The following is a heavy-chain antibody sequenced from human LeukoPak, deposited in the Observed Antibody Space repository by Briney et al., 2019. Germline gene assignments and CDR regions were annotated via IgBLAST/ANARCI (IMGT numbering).Heavy chain of an antibody. V-gene: IGHV4-39*07. J-gene: IGHJ5*02. Sequence: SETLSLTCTVSGGSIRSNSYYWGWIRQPPGKGLEWIGEINHSGSTNYKPSLKSRVTISVDESKNQFSLNLNSVTAADTAVYYCARGAGEGSSSDWCDPWGQGILVTVSP. CDR1: GGSIRSNSYY. CDR2: INHSGST. CDR3: ARGAGEGSSSDWCDP. D-gene: IGHD6-13*01.